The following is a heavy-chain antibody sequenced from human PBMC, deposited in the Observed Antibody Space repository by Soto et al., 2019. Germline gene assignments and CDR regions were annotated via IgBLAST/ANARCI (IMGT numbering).Heavy chain of an antibody. J-gene: IGHJ5*02. CDR1: GGTFSTYA. V-gene: IGHV1-69*01. D-gene: IGHD3-10*01. CDR3: ARVTMFRGAHNWFDP. CDR2: IIPIFGAA. Sequence: QVQLVQSGAEVKKPGSSVKVSCKASGGTFSTYAINWVRQAPGQGLEWMGGIIPIFGAANYAQKFQGRVTLTADESTSAAYMELGSLRSEDTAVYYCARVTMFRGAHNWFDPWGQGTLVTVSS.